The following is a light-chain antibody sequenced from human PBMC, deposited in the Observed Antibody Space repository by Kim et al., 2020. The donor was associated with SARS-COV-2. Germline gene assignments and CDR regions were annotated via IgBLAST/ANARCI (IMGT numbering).Light chain of an antibody. V-gene: IGLV6-57*03. Sequence: KTVTISCTRSSGSIASNFVQWYQQRPGSAPTTVIFEDNQRPSGVPDRFSGSIDSSSNSASLTISGLKTEDEADYYCQSYDSGSQRVFGGGTQLTVL. J-gene: IGLJ3*02. CDR2: EDN. CDR1: SGSIASNF. CDR3: QSYDSGSQRV.